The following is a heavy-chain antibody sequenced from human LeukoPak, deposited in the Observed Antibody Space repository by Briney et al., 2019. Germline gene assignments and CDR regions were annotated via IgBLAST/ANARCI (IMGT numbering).Heavy chain of an antibody. J-gene: IGHJ6*02. V-gene: IGHV4-4*07. Sequence: SETLSLTCTVSGGSISSYYWSWIRQPAGKGLEWIGRIYNSGSTNYNPSLKSRVTMSVDTSKNQFSLKLSSVTAADTAVYYCARDGYYYDSSGSPPYYYYYGMDVWGQGTTVTVSS. CDR1: GGSISSYY. D-gene: IGHD3-22*01. CDR3: ARDGYYYDSSGSPPYYYYYGMDV. CDR2: IYNSGST.